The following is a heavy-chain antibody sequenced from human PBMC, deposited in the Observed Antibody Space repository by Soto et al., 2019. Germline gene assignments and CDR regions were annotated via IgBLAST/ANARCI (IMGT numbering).Heavy chain of an antibody. CDR2: IYYSGST. Sequence: QVQLQESAPGLVKPAQTLSLTCTVSGGSINSGGYYWSWIRQHPGVGLEWIGYIYYSGSTNYNPSPKSRLTISVDTSKNQFSLELSSVTAADTAVYDCARDGGYGSGSYRFVSWGQGTLVTVSS. CDR1: GGSINSGGYY. CDR3: ARDGGYGSGSYRFVS. D-gene: IGHD3-10*01. V-gene: IGHV4-31*03. J-gene: IGHJ4*02.